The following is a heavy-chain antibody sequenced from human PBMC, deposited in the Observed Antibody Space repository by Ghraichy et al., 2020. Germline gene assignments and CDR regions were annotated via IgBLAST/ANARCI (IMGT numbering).Heavy chain of an antibody. CDR1: ASIFGDSW. Sequence: GGSLRLSCAASSASIFGDSWMHWVRQGPEEGLVWVSRITSDGTNTIYADSVKGRFTISRDNANNMLYLQMHRLRAEDTAVYYCATDRFHVMDVWGHGTTVTVSS. D-gene: IGHD3-3*01. V-gene: IGHV3-74*01. J-gene: IGHJ6*02. CDR2: ITSDGTNT. CDR3: ATDRFHVMDV.